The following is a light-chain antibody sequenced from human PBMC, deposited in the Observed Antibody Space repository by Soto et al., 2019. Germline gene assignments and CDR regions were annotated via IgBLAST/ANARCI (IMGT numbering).Light chain of an antibody. CDR3: QQYNSYKIT. J-gene: IGKJ5*01. Sequence: DIQMTQSPSTLSASVGGRVTIACRASQSISSWLAWYQQKPGKAPKLLIYDASSLESGVPSRFSGSGSGTEFTLTISSLQPDDFATYYCQQYNSYKITFGQGTRLEIK. CDR2: DAS. V-gene: IGKV1-5*01. CDR1: QSISSW.